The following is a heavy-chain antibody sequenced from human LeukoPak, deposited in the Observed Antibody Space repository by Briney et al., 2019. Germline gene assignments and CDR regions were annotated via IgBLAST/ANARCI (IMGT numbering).Heavy chain of an antibody. V-gene: IGHV4-34*01. CDR1: GGSFSGYY. CDR2: INHSGST. Sequence: SETLSLTCAVYGGSFSGYYWSWIRQPPGKGLEWIGEINHSGSTNYNPSLKSRVTISVDTSKNRFSLKLSSVTAADTAVYYCARGGGQQLVPYYYYGMDVWGQGTTVTVSS. D-gene: IGHD6-13*01. CDR3: ARGGGQQLVPYYYYGMDV. J-gene: IGHJ6*02.